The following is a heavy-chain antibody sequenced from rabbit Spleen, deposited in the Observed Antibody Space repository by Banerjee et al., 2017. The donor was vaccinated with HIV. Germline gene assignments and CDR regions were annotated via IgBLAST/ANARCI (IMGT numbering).Heavy chain of an antibody. CDR3: ARDAGTSFSTYGMDL. CDR2: VYTGSSGNT. J-gene: IGHJ6*01. Sequence: QEQVVESGGGLVQPEGSLTLTCTASGFSLSASDFIYWVRQAPGKGLEWIACVYTGSSGNTYYASWAKGRFTMSRTSSTTVTLQMTSLTVADTATYFCARDAGTSFSTYGMDLWGPGTLVTVS. D-gene: IGHD8-1*01. CDR1: GFSLSASDF. V-gene: IGHV1S45*01.